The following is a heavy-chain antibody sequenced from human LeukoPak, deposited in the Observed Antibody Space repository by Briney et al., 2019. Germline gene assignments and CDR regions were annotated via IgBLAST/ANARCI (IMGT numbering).Heavy chain of an antibody. D-gene: IGHD6-6*01. CDR3: ARVDGGQSI. CDR1: GFMFSSYW. J-gene: IGHJ4*02. V-gene: IGHV3-7*03. CDR2: INQDGSER. Sequence: PGGSLRLSCAASGFMFSSYWMTWVRQAPGKGLEWAANINQDGSERYHVDSVKGRFTISRDNSKNTLYFQMNSLRAEDTAVYYCARVDGGQSIWGQGTLVTVSS.